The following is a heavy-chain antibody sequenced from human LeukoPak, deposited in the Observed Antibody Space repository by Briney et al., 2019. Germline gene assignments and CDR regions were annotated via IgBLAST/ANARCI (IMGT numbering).Heavy chain of an antibody. Sequence: GGSLRLSCAASGFTFSFYWMHWVRQAPGKGLVWVSRINGDGSSTSYADSVKGRFTISRDNSKNSLSLQMDSLTTEDTALYYCAKEGYSHTSNYFDNWGQGILVTVSS. V-gene: IGHV3-74*01. D-gene: IGHD2-15*01. CDR3: AKEGYSHTSNYFDN. CDR1: GFTFSFYW. J-gene: IGHJ4*02. CDR2: INGDGSST.